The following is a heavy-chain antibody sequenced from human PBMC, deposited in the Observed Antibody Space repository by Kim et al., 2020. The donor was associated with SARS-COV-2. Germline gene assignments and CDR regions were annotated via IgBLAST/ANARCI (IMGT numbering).Heavy chain of an antibody. V-gene: IGHV3-53*01. CDR2: T. CDR3: ARDGMATIFDY. J-gene: IGHJ4*02. D-gene: IGHD5-12*01. Sequence: TYYADSVKGRFTISRDNSKNTLYLQMNSLRAEDTAVYYCARDGMATIFDYWGQGTLVTVSS.